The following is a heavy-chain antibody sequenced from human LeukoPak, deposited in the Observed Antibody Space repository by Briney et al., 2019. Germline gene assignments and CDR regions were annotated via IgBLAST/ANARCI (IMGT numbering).Heavy chain of an antibody. J-gene: IGHJ6*03. CDR3: ARGYRSSWYDNYYYYMDV. V-gene: IGHV1-8*01. D-gene: IGHD6-13*01. CDR2: MNPNSGNT. CDR1: GYTFTSYD. Sequence: ASVKVSYKASGYTFTSYDINWVRQAPGQGLEWKGWMNPNSGNTGYAQKFQGRVTMTRNTSISTAYVELSSLRSEDTAVYYCARGYRSSWYDNYYYYMDVWGKGTTVTVSS.